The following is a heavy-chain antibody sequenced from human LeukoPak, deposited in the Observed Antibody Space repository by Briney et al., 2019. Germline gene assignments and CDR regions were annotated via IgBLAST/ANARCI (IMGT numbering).Heavy chain of an antibody. CDR3: ARLRWQLVGPYFDY. D-gene: IGHD1-26*01. CDR1: GDSISTYY. V-gene: IGHV4-59*01. Sequence: SETLSLTCSFSGDSISTYYWSWIRQSPGKGLEGIGHIYSSGNTDYNSSLKSRVTISVDTSKSQFSLRLSSVTATDTAVYYCARLRWQLVGPYFDYWGQGILVTVSS. CDR2: IYSSGNT. J-gene: IGHJ4*02.